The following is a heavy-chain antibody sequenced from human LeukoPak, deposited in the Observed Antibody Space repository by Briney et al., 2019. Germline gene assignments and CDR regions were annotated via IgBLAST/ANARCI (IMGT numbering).Heavy chain of an antibody. J-gene: IGHJ6*03. D-gene: IGHD6-19*01. CDR1: GYTFTSYD. Sequence: GASVKVSCKASGYTFTSYDINWVRQATGQGLGWMGWMNPNSGNTGYAQKFQGRVTMTRNTSISTAYMELSSLRSEDTAVYYCAIAAVAGTLSYYYYYYMDVWGKGTTVTVSS. V-gene: IGHV1-8*01. CDR2: MNPNSGNT. CDR3: AIAAVAGTLSYYYYYYMDV.